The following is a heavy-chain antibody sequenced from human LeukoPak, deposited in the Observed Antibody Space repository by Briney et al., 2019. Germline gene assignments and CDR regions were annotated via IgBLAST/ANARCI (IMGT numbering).Heavy chain of an antibody. J-gene: IGHJ4*02. Sequence: HGESLNFSCQVSGYTFTNYWIGWVRKMPGKGLEWIGIIYPADSDTTDSASFEGQVTISADKSIDTVYLQWSSLKASDTATYYCARQSRDGSKTRGYYFDSWGQGTLVTVSS. V-gene: IGHV5-51*01. CDR3: ARQSRDGSKTRGYYFDS. CDR1: GYTFTNYW. D-gene: IGHD3-10*01. CDR2: IYPADSDT.